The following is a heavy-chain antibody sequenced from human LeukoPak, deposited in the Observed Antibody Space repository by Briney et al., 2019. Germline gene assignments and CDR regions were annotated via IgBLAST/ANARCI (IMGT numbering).Heavy chain of an antibody. CDR1: GGSISSGGYS. CDR3: ARGSFGELLSVPKYFDY. Sequence: SETLSLTCAVSGGSISSGGYSWSWIRQPPGKGLEWIGYIYHSGSTYYNPSLKSRVTISVDRSKNQFSLKLSSVTAADTAVYYCARGSFGELLSVPKYFDYWGQGTLVTVSS. J-gene: IGHJ4*02. CDR2: IYHSGST. D-gene: IGHD3-10*01. V-gene: IGHV4-30-2*01.